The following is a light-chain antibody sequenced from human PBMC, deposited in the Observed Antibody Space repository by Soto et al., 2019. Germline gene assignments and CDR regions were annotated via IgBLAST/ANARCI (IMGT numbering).Light chain of an antibody. CDR1: QSVSSY. J-gene: IGKJ1*01. V-gene: IGKV3-11*01. Sequence: EIVLTQSPATLSLCPGKRATLSCRASQSVSSYLAWYQQKPGQAPRLLIYNASNRATGIPARFSGSGSGTDFSLTISSLEPEDFAVYYCQQRSNWPGTFGQGTKVEIK. CDR3: QQRSNWPGT. CDR2: NAS.